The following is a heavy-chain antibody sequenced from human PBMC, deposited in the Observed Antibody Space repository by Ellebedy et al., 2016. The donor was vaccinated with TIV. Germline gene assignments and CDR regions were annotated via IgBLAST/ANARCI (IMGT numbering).Heavy chain of an antibody. V-gene: IGHV4-39*07. D-gene: IGHD5-18*01. CDR2: IFYSGGT. CDR1: GDSISTNRHY. CDR3: ARGGEWKEVWWGPYYFDY. J-gene: IGHJ4*02. Sequence: MPSETLSLTCTVSGDSISTNRHYWGWIRQPPGKGLEWIGNIFYSGGTYYNPSLKSRVTVSLDASKNQFSLRLNSVTAADTAVYYCARGGEWKEVWWGPYYFDYWGQGTLVTVSS.